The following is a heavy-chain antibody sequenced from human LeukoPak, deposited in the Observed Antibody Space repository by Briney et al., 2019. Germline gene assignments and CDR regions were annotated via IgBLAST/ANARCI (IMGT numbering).Heavy chain of an antibody. CDR1: GFTFSSYG. CDR2: ISYDGSNK. Sequence: GGSLRLSCAASGFTFSSYGMHWGRQAPGKGLEWVAVISYDGSNKYYADSVKGRFTISRDNSKNTLYLQMNSLRAEDTAVYYCAKGVPPDYWGQGTLVTVSS. J-gene: IGHJ4*02. D-gene: IGHD5/OR15-5a*01. V-gene: IGHV3-30*18. CDR3: AKGVPPDY.